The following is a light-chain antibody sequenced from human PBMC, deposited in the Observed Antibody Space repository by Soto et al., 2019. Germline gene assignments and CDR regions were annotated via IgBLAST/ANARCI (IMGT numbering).Light chain of an antibody. CDR2: ATS. Sequence: EIVVTQSPATLSVSPGERATLSCRASQSVGNSFAWYQQNPGQAPRLLIFATSTRATGVPARFSGSGSGTEFTLTISSLQSEDFAVYYCQQYGDWPLTFGGGAKVEIE. V-gene: IGKV3-15*01. CDR1: QSVGNS. CDR3: QQYGDWPLT. J-gene: IGKJ4*01.